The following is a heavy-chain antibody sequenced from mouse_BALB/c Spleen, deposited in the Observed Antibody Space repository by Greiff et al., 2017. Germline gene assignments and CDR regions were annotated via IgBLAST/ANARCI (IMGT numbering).Heavy chain of an antibody. CDR1: GYTFSSYW. J-gene: IGHJ4*01. D-gene: IGHD2-4*01. CDR2: ILPGSGGT. Sequence: QVQLQQSGAELMKPGASVKISCKATGYTFSSYWIEWVKQRHGHGLEWIGEILPGSGGTNYNEKFKGKATFTANTSSNTAYMQLSSLTSEDSAVYYCARDYDYNGGYYAMDYWGQGTSVTVSS. V-gene: IGHV1-9*01. CDR3: ARDYDYNGGYYAMDY.